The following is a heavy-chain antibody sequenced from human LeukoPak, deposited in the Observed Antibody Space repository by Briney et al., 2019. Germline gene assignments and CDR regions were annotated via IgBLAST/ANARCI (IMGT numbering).Heavy chain of an antibody. CDR1: GGSISSYY. V-gene: IGHV4-4*07. Sequence: PSETLSLTCTVSGGSISSYYWSWLRQPAGKGLQWIGRIYTSGSTNYNPSLKSRVTMSVDTSKNQFSLKLSSVTAADTAVYYCARGKGGYCSGGSCYWFDPGGQGTRVTVSS. CDR2: IYTSGST. CDR3: ARGKGGYCSGGSCYWFDP. J-gene: IGHJ5*02. D-gene: IGHD2-15*01.